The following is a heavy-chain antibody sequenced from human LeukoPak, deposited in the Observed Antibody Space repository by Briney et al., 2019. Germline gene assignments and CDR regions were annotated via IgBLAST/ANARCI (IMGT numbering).Heavy chain of an antibody. CDR1: GGSISGYY. Sequence: PSETLSLTCTVSGGSISGYYWSWIRQPPGKGLEWIGNIYYSGSTSYNPSLKSRVTISVDTSRNQFSLNLRSVTAADTAVYYCARDPSVETYFDYWGHGTLVTVSS. V-gene: IGHV4-59*01. CDR2: IYYSGST. J-gene: IGHJ4*01. CDR3: ARDPSVETYFDY.